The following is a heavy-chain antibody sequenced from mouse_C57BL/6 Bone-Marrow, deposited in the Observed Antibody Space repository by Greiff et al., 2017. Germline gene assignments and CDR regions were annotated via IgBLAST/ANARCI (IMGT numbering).Heavy chain of an antibody. Sequence: QVQLQQSGTELVTPGASVKLSCKASGYTFTSSWMHWVKQRPGQGLEWIGNINPSNGGTNYNEKFKSKATLTVYKSSSTAYMQLSSLTSEDSAVYYCARGEGYGSRAWFADWGQGTLVTVFA. V-gene: IGHV1-53*01. CDR1: GYTFTSSW. D-gene: IGHD1-1*01. CDR3: ARGEGYGSRAWFAD. CDR2: INPSNGGT. J-gene: IGHJ3*01.